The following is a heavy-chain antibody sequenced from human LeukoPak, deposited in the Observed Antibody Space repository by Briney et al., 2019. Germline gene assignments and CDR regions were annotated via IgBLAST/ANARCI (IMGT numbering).Heavy chain of an antibody. V-gene: IGHV1-46*01. J-gene: IGHJ4*02. CDR3: AREGYGQDFDY. D-gene: IGHD5-18*01. CDR1: GYTFTSYY. Sequence: EASVKVSCKASGYTFTSYYMHWVRQAPGQGLEWMGIINPSGGSTSYAQKFQGRVTMTRDMSTSTVYMELSSLRSEDTAVYYCAREGYGQDFDYWGQGTLVTVSS. CDR2: INPSGGST.